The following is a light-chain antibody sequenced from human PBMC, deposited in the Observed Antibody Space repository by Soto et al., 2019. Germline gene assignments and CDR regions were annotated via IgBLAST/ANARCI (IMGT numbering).Light chain of an antibody. Sequence: DIPMTQSPSTLSASVGDRVTITCRASQSITHWLAWYQQKPGKAPKVLIYDASTLESGVPSRFSGSGSGTEFTLTISSLHPDDFATYYCQQYYSYSYTFGQGTKLEIK. J-gene: IGKJ2*01. V-gene: IGKV1-5*01. CDR3: QQYYSYSYT. CDR2: DAS. CDR1: QSITHW.